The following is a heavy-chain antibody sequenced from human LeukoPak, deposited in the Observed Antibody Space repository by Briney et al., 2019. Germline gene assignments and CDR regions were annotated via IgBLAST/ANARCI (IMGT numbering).Heavy chain of an antibody. J-gene: IGHJ4*02. V-gene: IGHV1-69*05. CDR2: IIPIFGTA. CDR3: ARSASSSWSFDY. Sequence: ASVKVSCKASGGTFSRYAISWVRQAPGQGLEWMGRIIPIFGTANYAQKFQGRVTITTDESTSTAYMELSSLRSEDTAVYYCARSASSSWSFDYWGQGTLVTVSS. CDR1: GGTFSRYA. D-gene: IGHD6-13*01.